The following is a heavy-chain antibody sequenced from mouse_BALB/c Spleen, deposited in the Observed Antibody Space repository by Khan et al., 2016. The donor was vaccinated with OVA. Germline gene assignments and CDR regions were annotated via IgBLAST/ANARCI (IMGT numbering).Heavy chain of an antibody. D-gene: IGHD1-1*01. J-gene: IGHJ2*01. CDR1: GFSFSSYS. V-gene: IGHV5-6-4*01. CDR3: TGHRGYYGSSPYFDY. CDR2: ISSGGSYT. Sequence: EVELVESGGGLVRPGGSLKLSCAASGFSFSSYSMSWVRQTPEKRLEWVATISSGGSYTYYPDSVKGRFTISRDNAKNTQLLQVNRLRSEDTGMYYWTGHRGYYGSSPYFDYWGQGTTRTVSS.